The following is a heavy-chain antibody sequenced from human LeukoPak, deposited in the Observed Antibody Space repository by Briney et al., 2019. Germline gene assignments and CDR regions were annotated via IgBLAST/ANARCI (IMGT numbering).Heavy chain of an antibody. V-gene: IGHV3-30*03. J-gene: IGHJ4*02. D-gene: IGHD3-22*01. CDR3: ARDSGSGYYYVG. CDR2: ISYDGSNK. CDR1: GFTFSSYG. Sequence: GRSLRLSCAASGFTFSSYGMHWVRQAPGKGLEWVAVISYDGSNKYYADSVKGRFTISRDNSKNTLYLQMNSLRAEDTAVYYCARDSGSGYYYVGWGQGTLVTVSS.